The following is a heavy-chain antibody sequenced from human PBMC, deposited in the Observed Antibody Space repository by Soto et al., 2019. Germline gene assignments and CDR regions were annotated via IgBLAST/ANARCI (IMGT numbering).Heavy chain of an antibody. J-gene: IGHJ2*01. CDR2: IGRGGDT. V-gene: IGHV3-13*01. CDR1: GIAFSSSD. D-gene: IGHD4-17*01. CDR3: ARELADSVTTAWYFDL. Sequence: PGGSLRLSCEASGIAFSSSDMHWVRQVSGKSLEWVSAIGRGGDTYYPDSVKGRFTIPRENAKNSLYLQMNSLTAGDTAVYFCARELADSVTTAWYFDLWGRGTLVTVSS.